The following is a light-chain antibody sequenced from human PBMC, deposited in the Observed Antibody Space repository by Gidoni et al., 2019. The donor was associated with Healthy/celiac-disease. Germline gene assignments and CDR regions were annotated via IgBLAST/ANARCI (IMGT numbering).Light chain of an antibody. Sequence: DIQLTQSPSSLSASVGDRVTITCRASQSISSYLNWYQQKPGKAPKLLIYAASSLQSGVPSRFSGSGSGTDVTLTISSLQPEDFATYYCQQSYSTPPTFXQXTRLEIK. CDR2: AAS. CDR3: QQSYSTPPT. CDR1: QSISSY. J-gene: IGKJ5*01. V-gene: IGKV1-39*01.